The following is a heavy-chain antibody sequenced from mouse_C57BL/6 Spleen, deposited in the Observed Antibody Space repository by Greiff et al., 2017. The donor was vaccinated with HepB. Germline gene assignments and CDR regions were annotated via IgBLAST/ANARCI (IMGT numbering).Heavy chain of an antibody. Sequence: EVQLQQSGGGLVKPGGSLKLSCAASGFTFSSYAMSWVRQTPEKRLEWVATISDGGSYTYYPDNVKGRFTISRDNAKNNLYLQMSHLKSEDTAMYYCASLYYDYPYYAMDYWGQGTSVTVSS. CDR1: GFTFSSYA. CDR2: ISDGGSYT. J-gene: IGHJ4*01. CDR3: ASLYYDYPYYAMDY. V-gene: IGHV5-4*01. D-gene: IGHD2-4*01.